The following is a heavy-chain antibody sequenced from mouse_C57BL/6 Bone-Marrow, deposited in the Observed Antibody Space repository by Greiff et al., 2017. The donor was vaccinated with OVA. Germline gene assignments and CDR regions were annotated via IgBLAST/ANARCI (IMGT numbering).Heavy chain of an antibody. CDR3: TRLLDAMDY. J-gene: IGHJ4*01. CDR2: ISSGGDYI. D-gene: IGHD2-1*01. CDR1: GFTFRSYA. V-gene: IGHV5-9-1*02. Sequence: EVMLVESGEGLVKPGGSLKLSCAASGFTFRSYAMSWVRQTREKRLEWVAYISSGGDYIYYADTVKGRFTISRDNARNTLYLQMSSLKSEDTAMYYCTRLLDAMDYWGQGTSVTVSS.